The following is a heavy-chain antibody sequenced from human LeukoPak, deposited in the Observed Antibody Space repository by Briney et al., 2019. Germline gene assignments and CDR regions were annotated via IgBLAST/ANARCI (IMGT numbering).Heavy chain of an antibody. Sequence: PRGSLRLSCAGSGFTFDIYAIHWVRQAPGTGLEWVAGIGGGGDDILYAESAKGRFIISRDNSKNTVYLEMESLRAEDTVRYYCARDPRRAITVFGVVIGSYFDYWGQGSLVTVSS. CDR3: ARDPRRAITVFGVVIGSYFDY. V-gene: IGHV3-23*01. J-gene: IGHJ4*02. CDR1: GFTFDIYA. CDR2: IGGGGDDI. D-gene: IGHD3-3*01.